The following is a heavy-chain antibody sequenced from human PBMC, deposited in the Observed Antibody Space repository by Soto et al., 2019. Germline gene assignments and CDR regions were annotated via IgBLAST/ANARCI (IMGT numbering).Heavy chain of an antibody. Sequence: GGSLSLCCTSSGFTFGDYAMSWFRQAPGKGLGWVGFIRSKAYGGTTEYAASVKGRFTISRDDSKSIAYLQMNSLKTEDTAVYYCTRHGYNSGMDVWGQGTTVTVSS. CDR3: TRHGYNSGMDV. J-gene: IGHJ6*02. CDR1: GFTFGDYA. V-gene: IGHV3-49*03. CDR2: IRSKAYGGTT.